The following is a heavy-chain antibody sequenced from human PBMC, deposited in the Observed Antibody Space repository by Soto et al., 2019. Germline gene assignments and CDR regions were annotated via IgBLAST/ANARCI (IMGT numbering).Heavy chain of an antibody. CDR2: ISGSGGST. J-gene: IGHJ6*03. D-gene: IGHD3-10*01. CDR1: GFTFSSYS. Sequence: GGSLRLSCAASGFTFSSYSMNWVRQAPGKGLEWVSAISGSGGSTYYADSVKGRFTISRDNSKNTLYLQMNSLRAEDTAVYYCATCGYYGSGSYPRRGNYYYYYMDVWGKGTTVTVSS. CDR3: ATCGYYGSGSYPRRGNYYYYYMDV. V-gene: IGHV3-23*01.